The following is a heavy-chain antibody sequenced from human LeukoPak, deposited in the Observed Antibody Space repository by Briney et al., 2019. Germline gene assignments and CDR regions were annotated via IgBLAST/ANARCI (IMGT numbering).Heavy chain of an antibody. D-gene: IGHD7-27*01. CDR2: INREGSTT. Sequence: PGGSPRLSCAASGFTLSDYWMHWVRQAPGKGLVWVSRINREGSTTTYADSVKGRFTISRDNAKNTLYLQMSSLRAEDMAVYYCARDLTGEKDYWGQGTLVTVSS. CDR3: ARDLTGEKDY. CDR1: GFTLSDYW. J-gene: IGHJ4*02. V-gene: IGHV3-74*01.